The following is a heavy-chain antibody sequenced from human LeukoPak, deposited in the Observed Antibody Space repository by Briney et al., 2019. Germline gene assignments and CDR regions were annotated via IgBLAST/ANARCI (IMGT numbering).Heavy chain of an antibody. J-gene: IGHJ4*02. D-gene: IGHD4-17*01. CDR3: ARALTVKGLIDY. Sequence: ASVKVSCKASGGTFSSYAISWVRQAPGQGLEWMGGIIPIFGTANYAQKFQGRVTITADESTSTAYMELSSLRSEDTAVYYCARALTVKGLIDYWGQGTLVTVSS. V-gene: IGHV1-69*13. CDR2: IIPIFGTA. CDR1: GGTFSSYA.